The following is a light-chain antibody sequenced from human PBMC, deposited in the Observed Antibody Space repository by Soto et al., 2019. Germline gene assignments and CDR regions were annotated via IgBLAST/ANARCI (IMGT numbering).Light chain of an antibody. CDR2: SAS. V-gene: IGKV1-39*01. CDR1: QDINVY. J-gene: IGKJ2*01. Sequence: DIQMTQSPSSVPASVGDTVTITCRASQDINVYLNWYQQKPGEVPKLLIYSASSLPSGVPSRFTGSGSETDFTLTIRSLQPEDFEAYYGQHGYVAPYNFGQGTKV. CDR3: QHGYVAPYN.